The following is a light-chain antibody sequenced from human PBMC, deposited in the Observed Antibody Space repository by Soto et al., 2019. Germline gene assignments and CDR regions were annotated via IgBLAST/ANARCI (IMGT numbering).Light chain of an antibody. CDR3: QQNYISPFT. V-gene: IGKV1-39*01. CDR2: ETS. Sequence: DIPMTQSPSSLSASVGDRVTIPCRASQNISNYLNWYQQKPGKAPKLLIYETSTLHSAVPSRFSGSGSGTDFSLAISSLQPEDFATYVCQQNYISPFTFGPGTKVDF. J-gene: IGKJ3*01. CDR1: QNISNY.